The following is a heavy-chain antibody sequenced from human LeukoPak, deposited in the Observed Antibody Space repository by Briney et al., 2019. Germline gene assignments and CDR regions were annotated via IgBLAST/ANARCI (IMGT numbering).Heavy chain of an antibody. D-gene: IGHD5-12*01. V-gene: IGHV3-23*01. Sequence: PGGSLRLSRAASGFTFSSYAMSWVRQAPGKGLEWVSGISGSGGTTYYADSVKGRFTISRDNSKNTLYLQMNSLRAEDTAKYYCAKSLIVATTRGDYFDYWGQGTLVTVSS. CDR1: GFTFSSYA. CDR2: ISGSGGTT. CDR3: AKSLIVATTRGDYFDY. J-gene: IGHJ4*02.